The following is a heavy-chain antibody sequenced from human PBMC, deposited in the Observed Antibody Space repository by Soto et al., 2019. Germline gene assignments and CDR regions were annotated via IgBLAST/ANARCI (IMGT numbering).Heavy chain of an antibody. CDR2: IYHSGSI. CDR1: GGSISSSNW. V-gene: IGHV4-4*02. Sequence: PSETLSLTCAVSGGSISSSNWWSWVRQPPGKGLEWNGEIYHSGSIAYADSVKGRFTISRDNAKNSLYLQMNSLRAEDTALYYCAKDSSRYNWNDDGNNWFDPWGQGTLVTVSS. J-gene: IGHJ5*02. CDR3: AKDSSRYNWNDDGNNWFDP. D-gene: IGHD1-1*01.